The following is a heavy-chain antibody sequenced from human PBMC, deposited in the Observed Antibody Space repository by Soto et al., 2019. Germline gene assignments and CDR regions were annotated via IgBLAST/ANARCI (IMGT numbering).Heavy chain of an antibody. CDR3: AKDGHRQDWYYHMDV. CDR1: GFPFSAQA. D-gene: IGHD2-15*01. CDR2: IDAGGGAT. V-gene: IGHV3-23*01. Sequence: EEQLLESGGDLVQPGGSLRFSCAAPGFPFSAQAITWFRRAQGKGLRWSSTIDAGGGATWDADSVRGRFTISRDNSKNTLSLQMNNLRPEDTAVYYCAKDGHRQDWYYHMDVWGKGTTVTVSS. J-gene: IGHJ6*03.